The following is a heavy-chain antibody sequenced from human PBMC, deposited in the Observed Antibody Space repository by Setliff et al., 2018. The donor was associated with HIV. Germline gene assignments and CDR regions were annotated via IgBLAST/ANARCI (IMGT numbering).Heavy chain of an antibody. V-gene: IGHV3-23*01. CDR3: AKGARFGSGSGLYY. CDR1: GFTFSNYA. J-gene: IGHJ4*02. Sequence: PGGSLRLSCGASGFTFSNYAMSWVRQAPGKGMEWVSTISGTGGTTYYADSVKGRFTFSRDNSKATLDLQMDSLRVEDTAIYYCAKGARFGSGSGLYYWGPGTLVTVSS. CDR2: ISGTGGTT. D-gene: IGHD3-10*01.